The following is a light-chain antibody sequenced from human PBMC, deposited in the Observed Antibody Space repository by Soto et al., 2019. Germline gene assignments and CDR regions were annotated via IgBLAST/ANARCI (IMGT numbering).Light chain of an antibody. Sequence: EIVLTQSPATLSLSPGERATLSCRASQSVSSYLAWYQQKPGQAPRLLIYDASNRATGIPARFSGSGSGTDFTLTISSLEPEDFAVYYCQKRSNRAFGQGTKVEIK. CDR2: DAS. J-gene: IGKJ1*01. V-gene: IGKV3-11*01. CDR3: QKRSNRA. CDR1: QSVSSY.